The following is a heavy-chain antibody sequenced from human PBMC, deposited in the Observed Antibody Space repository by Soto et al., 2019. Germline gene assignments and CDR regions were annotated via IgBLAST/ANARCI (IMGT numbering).Heavy chain of an antibody. CDR1: GFTFSIYA. CDR2: ISGSGGST. J-gene: IGHJ4*02. Sequence: GGYLGLTCAASGFTFSIYAMSWVRQAPGKGLEWVSHISGSGGSTYYADSVKGRFTISIDNSKNTLYLQMNSLRAEDTAVYYCAKDILGGWYRVAPIGWGQGTMVTVSS. CDR3: AKDILGGWYRVAPIG. D-gene: IGHD6-19*01. V-gene: IGHV3-23*01.